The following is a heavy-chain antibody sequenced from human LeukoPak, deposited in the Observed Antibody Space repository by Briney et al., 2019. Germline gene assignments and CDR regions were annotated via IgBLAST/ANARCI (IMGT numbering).Heavy chain of an antibody. CDR2: ISYDGSNK. Sequence: GGSLRLSCAASGFTFSSYAMHWVRQAPGKGLEWVAVISYDGSNKYYADSVKGRFTISRDNSKNTLYLQMNSLRAEDTAVYYCVKGGDRCGDPIDCWGQGTLVTVSS. CDR1: GFTFSSYA. V-gene: IGHV3-30*04. D-gene: IGHD4-17*01. J-gene: IGHJ4*02. CDR3: VKGGDRCGDPIDC.